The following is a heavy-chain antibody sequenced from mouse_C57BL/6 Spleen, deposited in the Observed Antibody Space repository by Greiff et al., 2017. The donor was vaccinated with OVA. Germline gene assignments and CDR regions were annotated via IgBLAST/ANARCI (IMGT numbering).Heavy chain of an antibody. D-gene: IGHD1-1*01. CDR3: ARLSYGSSYFDY. Sequence: VKVVESGAELVKPGASVKISCKASGYAFSSYWMNWVKQRPGKGLEGIGQIYPGDGDTNYNGKFKGKATLTADKSSSTAYMQLSSLTSEDSAVYFCARLSYGSSYFDYWGQGTTLTVSS. V-gene: IGHV1-80*01. J-gene: IGHJ2*01. CDR2: IYPGDGDT. CDR1: GYAFSSYW.